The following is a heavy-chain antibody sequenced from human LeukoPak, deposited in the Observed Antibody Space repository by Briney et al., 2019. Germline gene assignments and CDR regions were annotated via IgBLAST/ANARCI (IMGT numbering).Heavy chain of an antibody. CDR3: AREFTYYYDSSGYYY. CDR1: GGTFSSYA. V-gene: IGHV1-69*01. CDR2: IIHIFGTA. J-gene: IGHJ4*02. D-gene: IGHD3-22*01. Sequence: SVKVSCKASGGTFSSYAISWVRQAPGQGLEWMGGIIHIFGTANYAQKFQGRVTITADESTSTAYMELSSLRSEDTAVYYCAREFTYYYDSSGYYYWGQGTLVTVSS.